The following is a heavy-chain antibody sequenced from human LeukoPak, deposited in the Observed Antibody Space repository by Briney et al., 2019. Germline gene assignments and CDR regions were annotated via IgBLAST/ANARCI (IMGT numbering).Heavy chain of an antibody. J-gene: IGHJ3*02. V-gene: IGHV1-69*13. D-gene: IGHD2-21*02. CDR1: GGTFSSYA. CDR3: ARFEVMTAIRPWNAFDI. Sequence: SVKVSCKASGGTFSSYAISWVRQAPGQGLKWMGGIIPIFGAANYAQKFQGRVTITADESTSTAYMELSSLRSEDTAVYYCARFEVMTAIRPWNAFDIWGQGTMVTVSS. CDR2: IIPIFGAA.